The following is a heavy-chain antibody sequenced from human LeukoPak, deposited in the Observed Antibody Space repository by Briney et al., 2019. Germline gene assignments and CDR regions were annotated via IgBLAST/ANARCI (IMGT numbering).Heavy chain of an antibody. J-gene: IGHJ4*02. Sequence: GGSLRLSCAASGFTFSSYSMNWVRQAPGKGLEWVSSISSSSSYIYYADSVKGRFTISRDNAKNSLYLQMNSLRAEDTAVYYCARGSSSSDQAFDYWGQGTLDTVSS. D-gene: IGHD6-6*01. V-gene: IGHV3-21*01. CDR3: ARGSSSSDQAFDY. CDR2: ISSSSSYI. CDR1: GFTFSSYS.